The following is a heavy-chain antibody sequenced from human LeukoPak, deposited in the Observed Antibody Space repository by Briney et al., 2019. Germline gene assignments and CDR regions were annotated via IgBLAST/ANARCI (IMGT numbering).Heavy chain of an antibody. V-gene: IGHV4-4*02. Sequence: PSETLSLTCAVSGGSISSSNWWSWIRQPPGKGLEWIGEIYHSGSTNYNPSLKSRVTISVDKSKTQFSLNLSSVTAADTAVYYCARFSSIAAAFDYWGLGTLVTVSS. D-gene: IGHD6-13*01. CDR2: IYHSGST. CDR1: GGSISSSNW. J-gene: IGHJ4*02. CDR3: ARFSSIAAAFDY.